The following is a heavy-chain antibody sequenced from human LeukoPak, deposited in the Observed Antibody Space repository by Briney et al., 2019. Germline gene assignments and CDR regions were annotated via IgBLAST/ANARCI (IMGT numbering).Heavy chain of an antibody. J-gene: IGHJ4*02. CDR1: GYTFTSYD. V-gene: IGHV1-8*01. CDR3: ARGGDSSGYYLDY. D-gene: IGHD3-22*01. CDR2: MNPNSGNT. Sequence: RASVKVSCKASGYTFTSYDINWVRQATGQGLEWMGWMNPNSGNTGYAQKFQGRVTMTRNTSISTAYMELSSLRSEDTAVYYCARGGDSSGYYLDYWSQGTLVTVSS.